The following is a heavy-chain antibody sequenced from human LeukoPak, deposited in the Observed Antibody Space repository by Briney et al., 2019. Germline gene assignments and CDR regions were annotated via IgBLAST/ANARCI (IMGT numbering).Heavy chain of an antibody. V-gene: IGHV4-59*01. D-gene: IGHD3-10*01. Sequence: SETLSLACTVSDGSIISYYWGWIRQPPGKGLEWIGYIYYNGSTNYNPSLRSRVTISVDTSKNQFSLKLRSLTAADTAIYYCARVNGLEVRGESLHYYYGTDVWGRGTTVTVS. CDR3: ARVNGLEVRGESLHYYYGTDV. J-gene: IGHJ6*02. CDR2: IYYNGST. CDR1: DGSIISYY.